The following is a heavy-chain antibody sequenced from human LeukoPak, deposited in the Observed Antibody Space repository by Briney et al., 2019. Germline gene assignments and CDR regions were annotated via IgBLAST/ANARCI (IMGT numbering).Heavy chain of an antibody. CDR1: GGSLSSYY. CDR3: AGILKIPSIAEKGGAYDI. CDR2: IYYSGST. V-gene: IGHV4-59*01. Sequence: PSETLSLTCTVSGGSLSSYYWSWIRQPPGKGLKWIGYIYYSGSTNYNPSLKSRVTISVDTSKNQFSLKLSSVTAADTAVYYCAGILKIPSIAEKGGAYDIWGQGTMVTVS. D-gene: IGHD6-6*01. J-gene: IGHJ3*02.